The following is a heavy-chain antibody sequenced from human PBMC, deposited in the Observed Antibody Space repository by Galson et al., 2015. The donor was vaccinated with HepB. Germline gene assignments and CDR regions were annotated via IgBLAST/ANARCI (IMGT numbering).Heavy chain of an antibody. CDR3: ARDRCRSSSYWFDP. J-gene: IGHJ5*02. CDR1: GFTFSSYA. CDR2: ISYDGSNK. Sequence: SLRLSCAASGFTFSSYAMHWVRQAPGKGLEWVAVISYDGSNKYYADSVKGRFTISRDNSKNTLYLQMNSLRAEDTAVYYCARDRCRSSSYWFDPWGQGTLVTVSS. D-gene: IGHD6-13*01. V-gene: IGHV3-30*04.